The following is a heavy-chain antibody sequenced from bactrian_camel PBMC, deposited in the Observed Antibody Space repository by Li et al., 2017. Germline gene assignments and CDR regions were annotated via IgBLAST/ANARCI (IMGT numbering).Heavy chain of an antibody. CDR2: IRRDGAT. CDR1: GFTFDEHD. J-gene: IGHJ6*01. V-gene: IGHV3S60*01. Sequence: HVQLVESGGGSVQAGGSLRLSCTASGFTFDEHDMGWYHQAPGNECELASTIRRDGATYYADSVKGRFTISRDNAKNTVYLQMNSLKTEDTAVYYCATWWSVGFWGQGTQVTVS. D-gene: IGHD7*01. CDR3: ATWWSVGF.